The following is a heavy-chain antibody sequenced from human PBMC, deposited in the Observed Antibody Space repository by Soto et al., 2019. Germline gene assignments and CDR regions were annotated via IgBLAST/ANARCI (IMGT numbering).Heavy chain of an antibody. Sequence: SETLSLTCAVYGGSFSGYYWSWIRQHPGKGLEWIGYIYYSGSTNYNPSLKSRVTISVDTSKNQFSLKLSSVTAADTAVYYCARHSGYSYGYPNWFDPWGQGTLVTVSS. J-gene: IGHJ5*02. CDR3: ARHSGYSYGYPNWFDP. V-gene: IGHV4-59*01. D-gene: IGHD5-18*01. CDR2: IYYSGST. CDR1: GGSFSGYY.